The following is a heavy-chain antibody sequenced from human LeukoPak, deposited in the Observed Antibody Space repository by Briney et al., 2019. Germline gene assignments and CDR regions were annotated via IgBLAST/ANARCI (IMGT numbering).Heavy chain of an antibody. CDR1: GFTFSSYS. CDR2: ISSSSSYI. V-gene: IGHV3-21*01. Sequence: GGSLRLSCAASGFTFSSYSMNWVRQAPGKGLEWVSSISSSSSYIYYADSVKGRFTISRDNAKNSLYLQMNSLRAEDTAVYYCAREGGYYDSSGYYWSLTENHNSYYFDYWGQGTLSPSPQ. J-gene: IGHJ4*02. D-gene: IGHD3-22*01. CDR3: AREGGYYDSSGYYWSLTENHNSYYFDY.